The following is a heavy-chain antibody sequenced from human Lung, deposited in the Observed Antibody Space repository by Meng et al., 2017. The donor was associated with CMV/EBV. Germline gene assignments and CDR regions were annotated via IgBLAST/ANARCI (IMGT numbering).Heavy chain of an antibody. J-gene: IGHJ5*02. CDR2: IYYSGST. D-gene: IGHD3-3*01. V-gene: IGHV4-59*01. CDR3: AREVKGSYDFWSGYNWLDP. CDR1: GGSISSYY. Sequence: SETLSLTCTVSGGSISSYYWSWIRQPPGKGLEWIGYIYYSGSTNYNPSLKSRVTISVDTSKNQFSLKLSSVTAADTAVYYCAREVKGSYDFWSGYNWLDPWGQGXLDTVSS.